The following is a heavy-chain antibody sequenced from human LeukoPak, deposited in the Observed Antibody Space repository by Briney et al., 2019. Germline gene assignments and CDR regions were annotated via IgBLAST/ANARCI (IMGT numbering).Heavy chain of an antibody. J-gene: IGHJ4*02. CDR2: IYYSGST. V-gene: IGHV4-30-4*01. CDR3: ARDLLNEGNHLDY. D-gene: IGHD4-23*01. Sequence: ASETLSLTCTVSGGSISSGDYYWSWIRQPPGKGLEWIGCIYYSGSTYYNPSLKSRVTISVDTSKNQFSLKLSSVTAADTAVYYCARDLLNEGNHLDYWGQGTLVTVSS. CDR1: GGSISSGDYY.